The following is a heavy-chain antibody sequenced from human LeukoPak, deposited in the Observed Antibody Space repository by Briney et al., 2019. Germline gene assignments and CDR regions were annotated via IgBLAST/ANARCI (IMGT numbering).Heavy chain of an antibody. D-gene: IGHD3-3*01. J-gene: IGHJ4*02. V-gene: IGHV4-59*01. Sequence: SETLSLTCTVSGVSISTYSWSWIRQPPGKGLEWIGYISYSGSTSYNPSLRSRVTISVDTSKNQFSLKLSSVTAADTAVYYCARGGGAIFGVVIPPYYFDYWGQGTLVTVSS. CDR2: ISYSGST. CDR1: GVSISTYS. CDR3: ARGGGAIFGVVIPPYYFDY.